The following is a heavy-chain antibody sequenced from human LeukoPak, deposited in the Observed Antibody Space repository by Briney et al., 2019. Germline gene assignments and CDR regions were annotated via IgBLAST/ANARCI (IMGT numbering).Heavy chain of an antibody. D-gene: IGHD5-18*01. CDR1: GGSISSYY. J-gene: IGHJ4*02. CDR2: IYTSGST. Sequence: PSETLSLTCTVSGGSISSYYWSWIRQPAGKGLEWIGRIYTSGSTNYNPSLKSRVTMSVDTSKNQFSLKLSSVTAADTAVYFCARHLLDTAMVTTAFDFWGQGTLVTVSS. CDR3: ARHLLDTAMVTTAFDF. V-gene: IGHV4-4*07.